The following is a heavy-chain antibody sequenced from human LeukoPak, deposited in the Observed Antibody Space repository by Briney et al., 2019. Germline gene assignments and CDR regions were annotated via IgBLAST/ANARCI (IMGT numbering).Heavy chain of an antibody. Sequence: ASVKVSCKASGYTFTSYYMHWVRQAPGQGLEWMEIINPSGGSTSYAQKFQGRVTMTRDTSTSTVYMELSSLRSEDTAVYYCARQPEPDSSGYYYPFDYWGQGTLVTVSS. V-gene: IGHV1-46*01. J-gene: IGHJ4*02. D-gene: IGHD3-22*01. CDR3: ARQPEPDSSGYYYPFDY. CDR1: GYTFTSYY. CDR2: INPSGGST.